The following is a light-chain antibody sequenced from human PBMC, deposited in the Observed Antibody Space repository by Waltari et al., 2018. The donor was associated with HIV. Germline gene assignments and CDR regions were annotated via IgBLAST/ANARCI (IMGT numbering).Light chain of an antibody. CDR2: QDG. J-gene: IGLJ2*01. V-gene: IGLV3-1*01. Sequence: SYELTQPPSVSVSPGQTATISCPGDKLGSKSASWYKQRPGQPPAVVIFQDGTRPSGISERISGSNSGNTATLTIRGTQAIDEADYYCQAWDTSAYVLFGGGTKLTVL. CDR3: QAWDTSAYVL. CDR1: KLGSKS.